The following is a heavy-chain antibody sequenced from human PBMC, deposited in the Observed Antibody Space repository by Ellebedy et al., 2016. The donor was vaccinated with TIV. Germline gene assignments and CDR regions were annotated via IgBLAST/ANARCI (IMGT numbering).Heavy chain of an antibody. V-gene: IGHV3-23*01. CDR1: GFTFSIYA. Sequence: GGSLRLSCAASGFTFSIYAMSWVRQAPGKGLEWVSAISSGGSTTYYADSVKGRFTIPRDNSKDTLYLQVSSLRVEDTAIYYCAKDFNPDTHLVHGMDVWGQGTTVTVSS. D-gene: IGHD5-18*01. CDR3: AKDFNPDTHLVHGMDV. J-gene: IGHJ6*02. CDR2: ISSGGSTT.